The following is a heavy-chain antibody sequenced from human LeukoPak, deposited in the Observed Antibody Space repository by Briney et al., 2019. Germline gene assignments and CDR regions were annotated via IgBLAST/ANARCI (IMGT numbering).Heavy chain of an antibody. Sequence: GGSLRLSCAASGFTFSNYAMSWVRQAPGKGLEWVSAISGSGDNTYYADSVKGRFTVSRDNSKNTLYVQMNSLRAEDTAVYYCARGLHPWFGEFLAYYYYYMDVWGKGTTVTISS. CDR3: ARGLHPWFGEFLAYYYYYMDV. D-gene: IGHD3-10*01. V-gene: IGHV3-23*01. CDR2: ISGSGDNT. J-gene: IGHJ6*03. CDR1: GFTFSNYA.